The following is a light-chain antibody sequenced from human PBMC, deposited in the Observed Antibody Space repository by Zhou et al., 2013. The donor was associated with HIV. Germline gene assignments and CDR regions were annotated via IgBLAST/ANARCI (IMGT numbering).Light chain of an antibody. CDR2: TAS. CDR3: QQYKTYPLT. J-gene: IGKJ4*01. V-gene: IGKV1-8*01. CDR1: QDVTNY. Sequence: AIWMTQSPSSVSASTGDKVTITCRASQDVTNYLAWYQQKPGEAPRLVIHTASILHSGIPSRFSGSGSGTDFTLTISCLQSEDFATYYCQQYKTYPLTFGGGTKVDIK.